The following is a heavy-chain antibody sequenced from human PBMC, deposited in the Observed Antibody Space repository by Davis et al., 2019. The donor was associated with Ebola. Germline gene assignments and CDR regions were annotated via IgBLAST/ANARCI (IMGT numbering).Heavy chain of an antibody. J-gene: IGHJ4*02. CDR1: GYTFSRDG. CDR2: IIPIFGTA. V-gene: IGHV1-69*06. Sequence: AASVKVSCKASGYTFSRDGISWVRLAPGQGLEWMGGIIPIFGTANYAQKFQGRVTITADKSTSTAYMELSSLRSEDMAVYYCARGRDGFTYDFWGQGTLVTVSS. CDR3: ARGRDGFTYDF. D-gene: IGHD5-24*01.